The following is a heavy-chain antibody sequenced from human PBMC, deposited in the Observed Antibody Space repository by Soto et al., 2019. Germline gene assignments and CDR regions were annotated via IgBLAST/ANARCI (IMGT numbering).Heavy chain of an antibody. Sequence: QVQLVQSGAEVKKPGSSVKVSCKASGGNFSTHAISWVRQAPGQGLGWMGGIIPMFNTTISAQKFQGRVTITADEYTSTAYIDLRSLTSEDTAVYYCPTTAYNRSSLDYWGQGTLASASS. CDR1: GGNFSTHA. J-gene: IGHJ4*02. V-gene: IGHV1-69*01. CDR3: PTTAYNRSSLDY. CDR2: IIPMFNTT. D-gene: IGHD3-16*01.